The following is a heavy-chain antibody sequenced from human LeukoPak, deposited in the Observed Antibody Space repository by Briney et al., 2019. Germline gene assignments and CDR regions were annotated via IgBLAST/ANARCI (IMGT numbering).Heavy chain of an antibody. D-gene: IGHD1-26*01. CDR2: IYYSGST. J-gene: IGHJ3*02. CDR1: GGSISSYY. V-gene: IGHV4-59*01. CDR3: ARVGATLGAFDI. Sequence: PSETLSLTCTVSGGSISSYYWSWIRQPPGKGLEWIGYIYYSGSTNYNPSLKSRVTISVDTSKNQFSLKLSSVTAADTAVYYCARVGATLGAFDIWGQGTMVTVSS.